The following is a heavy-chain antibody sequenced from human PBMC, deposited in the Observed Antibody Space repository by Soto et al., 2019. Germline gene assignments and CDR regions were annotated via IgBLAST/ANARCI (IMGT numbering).Heavy chain of an antibody. CDR2: IYESGNT. CDR3: ARVGSVDSGSYYILDH. CDR1: GASISSGGYS. V-gene: IGHV4-30-2*01. J-gene: IGHJ4*02. D-gene: IGHD3-10*01. Sequence: QLQLQESGSGLVEPSQTLSLTCTVSGASISSGGYSWTWIRQPPGKGLEWFGYIYESGNTYYNSSLESRATRSLDVSKNQFSLNLSSVTAADTAVYYCARVGSVDSGSYYILDHWGQGSLVTVSS.